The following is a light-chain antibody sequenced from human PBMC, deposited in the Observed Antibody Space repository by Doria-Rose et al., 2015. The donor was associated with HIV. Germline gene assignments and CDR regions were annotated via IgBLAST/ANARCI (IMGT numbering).Light chain of an antibody. V-gene: IGKV3-20*01. Sequence: TQSPGTLSLSPGERATLSCRASQSFSSTYLAWYQQHPDQAPSLLIYDGSTRATGILDRFSASGSGTDFTLTINRLEPEDFALYYCHQYGTSWTFGQGTKVEI. CDR2: DGS. J-gene: IGKJ1*01. CDR3: HQYGTSWT. CDR1: QSFSSTY.